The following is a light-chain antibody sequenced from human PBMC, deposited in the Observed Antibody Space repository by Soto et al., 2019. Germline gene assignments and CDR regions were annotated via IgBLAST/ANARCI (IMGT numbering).Light chain of an antibody. CDR3: QQYGSSPPR. J-gene: IGKJ4*02. Sequence: ELALTQYQGTLSVSPGAGATLSCRASQSVSSSNLAWYQQKPGQAPRLLIYGASSRATGIPDRFSGSRSGTDFTLTIRRLEPEDFAVDYCQQYGSSPPRFGGGTKVDI. CDR2: GAS. CDR1: QSVSSSN. V-gene: IGKV3-20*01.